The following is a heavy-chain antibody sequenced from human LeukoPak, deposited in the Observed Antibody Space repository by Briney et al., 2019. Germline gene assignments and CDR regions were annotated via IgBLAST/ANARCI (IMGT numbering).Heavy chain of an antibody. CDR3: ARESGPVAAAGRGLLYYYYYMDV. V-gene: IGHV4-39*07. D-gene: IGHD6-13*01. Sequence: TSETLSLTCTASGGSISTSNYYWGWIRQPPGKGLEWIGNIFYSGSTYYSPSLKSRVTTSVDTSKNQLFLKLTSVTASDTAVYYCARESGPVAAAGRGLLYYYYYMDVWGKGTTVTISS. CDR1: GGSISTSNYY. CDR2: IFYSGST. J-gene: IGHJ6*03.